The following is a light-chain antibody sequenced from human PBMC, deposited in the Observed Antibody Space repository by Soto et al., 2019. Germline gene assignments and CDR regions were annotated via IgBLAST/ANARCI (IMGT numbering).Light chain of an antibody. CDR2: GNS. Sequence: QSVLTQPPSVSGAPGQRVTISCTGSSSNIGAGYDVHWYQQLPGTAPKLLIYGNSNRPSGVPDRFSGSKSGTSASLAITGLQAEDEAEYYCQSYDSSLSGPRVFGGGTQLTVL. V-gene: IGLV1-40*01. CDR1: SSNIGAGYD. CDR3: QSYDSSLSGPRV. J-gene: IGLJ3*02.